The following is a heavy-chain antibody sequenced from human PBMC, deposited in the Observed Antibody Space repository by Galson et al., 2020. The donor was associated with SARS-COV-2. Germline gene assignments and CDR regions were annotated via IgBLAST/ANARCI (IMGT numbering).Heavy chain of an antibody. CDR2: TGNKANSYTT. V-gene: IGHV3-72*01. CDR3: ARESADSSGTTFYYYGMDV. CDR1: GFTFSDHY. Sequence: TGGSLRLSCAASGFTFSDHYMDWVRQAPGKGLEWVGRTGNKANSYTTEYAASVKGRFTISRDDSKNSLYLQMNSLKTEDTAVYYCARESADSSGTTFYYYGMDVWGQGTTVTVSS. J-gene: IGHJ6*02. D-gene: IGHD3-22*01.